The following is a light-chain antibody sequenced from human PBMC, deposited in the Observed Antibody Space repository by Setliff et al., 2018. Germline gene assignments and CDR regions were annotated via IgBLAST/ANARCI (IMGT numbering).Light chain of an antibody. J-gene: IGLJ1*01. V-gene: IGLV2-14*03. CDR1: SSDFVSYDL. CDR3: NAYTSRSTDV. Sequence: QSALTQPASVSGSPGQSITISCSGTSSDFVSYDLVSWYQQHPGKAPKLIIYNVSGRPSGVSHRFSGSKSDNTASLTISGLQAEDEADYYCNAYTSRSTDVFGSGTKGTVL. CDR2: NVS.